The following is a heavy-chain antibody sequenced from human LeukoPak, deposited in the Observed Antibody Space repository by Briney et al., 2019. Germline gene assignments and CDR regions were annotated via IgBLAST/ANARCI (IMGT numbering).Heavy chain of an antibody. CDR1: GFNFRIYS. D-gene: IGHD2-2*01. J-gene: IGHJ4*02. Sequence: GGSLRLSCAASGFNFRIYSMHWVRQAPGQGLEWVAVIWYDGNSKYYLDSVKGRFTISRDNSENTLYLQMDSLRAEDTAVYYCATGEDYQLPAFYYWGQGALVTVSS. CDR2: IWYDGNSK. V-gene: IGHV3-33*01. CDR3: ATGEDYQLPAFYY.